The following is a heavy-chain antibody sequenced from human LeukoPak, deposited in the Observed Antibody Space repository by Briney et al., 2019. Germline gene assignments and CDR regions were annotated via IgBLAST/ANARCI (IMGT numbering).Heavy chain of an antibody. CDR1: GFTFSSYA. V-gene: IGHV3-23*01. J-gene: IGHJ4*02. CDR2: ISGGGGTT. Sequence: PGGSLRLSCAASGFTFSSYAMNWVCQAPGKGLEWVSAISGGGGTTYYADSVKGRFTISRDNSKNTLYLQMNSLRAEDTAVYYCAKAPRYYFSDYWGQGTLVTVSS. D-gene: IGHD1-26*01. CDR3: AKAPRYYFSDY.